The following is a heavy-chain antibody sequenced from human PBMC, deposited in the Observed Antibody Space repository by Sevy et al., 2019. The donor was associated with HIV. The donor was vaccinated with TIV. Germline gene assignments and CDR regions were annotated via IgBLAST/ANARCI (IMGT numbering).Heavy chain of an antibody. CDR1: GFTFSSYE. J-gene: IGHJ5*02. CDR3: ARVDANYDKGFDP. CDR2: ISSSGTTI. V-gene: IGHV3-48*03. Sequence: GGSLRLSCEASGFTFSSYEMNWVRQAPGKGLEWVSYISSSGTTIKYADSVKGRFTISRDNAKNSPYMQMNSLRAEDTAVYYCARVDANYDKGFDPWGQGTLVTVSS. D-gene: IGHD3-22*01.